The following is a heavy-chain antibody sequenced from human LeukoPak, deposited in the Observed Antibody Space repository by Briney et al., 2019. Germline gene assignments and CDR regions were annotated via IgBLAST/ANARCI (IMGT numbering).Heavy chain of an antibody. CDR3: ARVDHTEAFET. Sequence: TGGSLRLSCLTSGFTFDDYAMHWVRQAPGKGLEWVSSITSSGNYKYYGDPVKGRFTISRDNAKNSLYLEMNSLRVEDTAVYYCARVDHTEAFETWGQGTVVTVS. V-gene: IGHV3-21*01. J-gene: IGHJ3*02. CDR2: ITSSGNYK. D-gene: IGHD1-14*01. CDR1: GFTFDDYA.